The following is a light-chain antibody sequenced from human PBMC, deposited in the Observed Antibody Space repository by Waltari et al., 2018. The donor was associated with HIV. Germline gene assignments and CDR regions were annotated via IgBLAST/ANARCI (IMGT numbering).Light chain of an antibody. CDR1: TLGDKF. CDR3: QAWDSSTWV. Sequence: SYELTQPPSVSVSPGQTATITCSGDTLGDKFACWYQQKPGQSPVLVIYQDSQRPSGIPERFSGSNSGNTATLTISGTQAMEEADYYCQAWDSSTWVFGGGTKLTVL. V-gene: IGLV3-1*01. J-gene: IGLJ3*02. CDR2: QDS.